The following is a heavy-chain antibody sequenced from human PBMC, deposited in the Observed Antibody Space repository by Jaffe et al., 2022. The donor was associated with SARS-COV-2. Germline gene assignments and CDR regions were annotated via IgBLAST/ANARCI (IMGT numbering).Heavy chain of an antibody. J-gene: IGHJ6*02. Sequence: QVQLHQWGAGLLKPSETLSLTCAVYGGTLTNYYWSWIRQPPGKGLEWIGEINHSGDTNYSPSLKSRVTISADKPKNQFSLNLSSLTAADTAVYYCARVGNYYYSSGTTYYYGMDVWGQGTTVIVSS. CDR3: ARVGNYYYSSGTTYYYGMDV. CDR1: GGTLTNYY. V-gene: IGHV4-34*01. D-gene: IGHD3-10*01. CDR2: INHSGDT.